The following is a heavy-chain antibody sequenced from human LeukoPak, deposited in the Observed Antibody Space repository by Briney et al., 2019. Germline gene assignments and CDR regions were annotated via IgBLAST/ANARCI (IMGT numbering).Heavy chain of an antibody. J-gene: IGHJ4*02. CDR2: IYYSGST. CDR1: GGSISSSSYY. CDR3: AREQLWLLSPYFDY. Sequence: PSETPSLTCTVSGGSISSSSYYWGWIRQPPGKGLEWIGSIYYSGSTYYNPSLKSRVTISVDTSKNQFSLKLSSVTAADTAVYYCAREQLWLLSPYFDYWGQGTLVTVSS. V-gene: IGHV4-39*07. D-gene: IGHD5-18*01.